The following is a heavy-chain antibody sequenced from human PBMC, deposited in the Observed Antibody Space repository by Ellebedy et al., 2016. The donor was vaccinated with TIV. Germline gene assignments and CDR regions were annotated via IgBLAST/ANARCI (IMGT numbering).Heavy chain of an antibody. D-gene: IGHD3-16*01. V-gene: IGHV3-23*01. CDR2: ISDSGDST. Sequence: PGGSLTLSCAASGFTFSGYAMTWVRQAPGRGLEWVSSISDSGDSTFYADSVKGRFTISRDNSKNTLYLQMNSLRSEDTAIYYWGKERLRGGDVWGQGTTVTVSS. J-gene: IGHJ6*02. CDR3: GKERLRGGDV. CDR1: GFTFSGYA.